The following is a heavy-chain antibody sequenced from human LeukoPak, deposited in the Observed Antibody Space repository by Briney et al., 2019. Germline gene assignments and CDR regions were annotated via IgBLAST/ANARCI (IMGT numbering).Heavy chain of an antibody. CDR1: GFTVSINY. D-gene: IGHD5-24*01. J-gene: IGHJ6*02. V-gene: IGHV3-66*01. Sequence: PGGSLRLSCAASGFTVSINYMSWVRHTPGKGLEWVSLIYSGGSTYYADSVKGRFTISRDNSKNTLYLQMNSLRAEDTAVYYCASRDKGYYYGMDVWGQGTTVTVSS. CDR2: IYSGGST. CDR3: ASRDKGYYYGMDV.